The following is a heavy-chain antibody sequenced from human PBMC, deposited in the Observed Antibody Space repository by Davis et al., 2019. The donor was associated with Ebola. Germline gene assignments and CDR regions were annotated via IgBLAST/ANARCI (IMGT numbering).Heavy chain of an antibody. CDR3: ARGSSSSGFDY. CDR2: IEQDGSEK. J-gene: IGHJ4*02. D-gene: IGHD6-6*01. Sequence: GESLKISCAASGFTFSRFWMSWVRQAPGKGLEWVANIEQDGSEKYYVDSLKGRFTISRDNAKNSVSLQMNSLRAEDTAVYYCARGSSSSGFDYWGQGTLVTVSS. CDR1: GFTFSRFW. V-gene: IGHV3-7*01.